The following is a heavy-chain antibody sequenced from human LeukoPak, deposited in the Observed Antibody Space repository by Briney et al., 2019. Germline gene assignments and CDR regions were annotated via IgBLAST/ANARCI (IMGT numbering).Heavy chain of an antibody. V-gene: IGHV4-34*01. CDR2: INHSGTT. CDR3: ARGGLANYFDY. Sequence: SETLSLTCVVYVGSFSGYYWSWIRQPPGKGLEWIGEINHSGTTNYNPSLKSRVTISVDTSKNQFSLKLTSVTAADTAVYYCARGGLANYFDYWGQGTLVPVSS. CDR1: VGSFSGYY. J-gene: IGHJ4*02. D-gene: IGHD3/OR15-3a*01.